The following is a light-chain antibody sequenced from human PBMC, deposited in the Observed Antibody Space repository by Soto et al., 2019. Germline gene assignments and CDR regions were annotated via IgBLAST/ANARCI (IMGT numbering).Light chain of an antibody. CDR1: SSDVGGYNY. CDR2: EVS. CDR3: SSYTSSSTPHYV. Sequence: QSVLTQPASVSGSPGQSITISCTGTSSDVGGYNYVSWYQQHPGKAPKLMIYEVSNRPSGASNRFSGSKSGNTASLTISGLQAEDDADYYCSSYTSSSTPHYVFGTGTKVTVL. J-gene: IGLJ1*01. V-gene: IGLV2-14*01.